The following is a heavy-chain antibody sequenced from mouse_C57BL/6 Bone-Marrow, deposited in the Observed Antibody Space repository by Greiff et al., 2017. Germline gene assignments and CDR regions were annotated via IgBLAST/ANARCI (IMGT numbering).Heavy chain of an antibody. Sequence: QVQLQQSGAELVRPGTSVKVSCKASGYAFTNYLIEWVKQRPGQGLEWIGVINPGSGGTNYNEKFKGQATLTADKSSSTAYMQLSSLTSPDLAVYFFARSGFITTVVSYDEVWGTGTTVTVSS. CDR2: INPGSGGT. CDR3: ARSGFITTVVSYDEV. V-gene: IGHV1-54*01. D-gene: IGHD1-1*01. CDR1: GYAFTNYL. J-gene: IGHJ1*03.